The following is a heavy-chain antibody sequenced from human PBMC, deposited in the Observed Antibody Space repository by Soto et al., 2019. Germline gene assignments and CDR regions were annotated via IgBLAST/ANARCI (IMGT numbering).Heavy chain of an antibody. D-gene: IGHD2-2*02. V-gene: IGHV3-30*18. CDR1: GFTFNTYG. Sequence: GGSLRLSCASSGFTFNTYGMHWVRQAPGKGLEWVAVISYDGSEKYYVDSVKGRFTISKDNSKNTLYLQMNSLRPEDTAVYYCAKSPNFYCSSPNCYKYYFDHWGQGTRVTVSS. J-gene: IGHJ4*02. CDR3: AKSPNFYCSSPNCYKYYFDH. CDR2: ISYDGSEK.